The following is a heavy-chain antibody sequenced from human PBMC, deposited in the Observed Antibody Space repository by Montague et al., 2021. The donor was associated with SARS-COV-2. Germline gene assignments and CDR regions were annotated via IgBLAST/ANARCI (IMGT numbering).Heavy chain of an antibody. D-gene: IGHD3-22*01. CDR3: ANPYYYDSSGYSDY. Sequence: STYYTDSVKGRFTISRDNSKNTLYLQMNSLRAEDTAVYYCANPYYYDSSGYSDYWGQGTLVTVSS. J-gene: IGHJ4*02. CDR2: ST. V-gene: IGHV3-23*03.